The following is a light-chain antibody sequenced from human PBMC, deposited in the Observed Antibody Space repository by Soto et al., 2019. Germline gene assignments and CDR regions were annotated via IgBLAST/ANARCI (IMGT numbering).Light chain of an antibody. CDR1: QSINSKS. J-gene: IGKJ5*01. CDR3: QQCHATPLT. CDR2: NTS. Sequence: EIVLTQSPGTLSLSPGEGATVSCRVSQSINSKSLVWYQRKFGQAPRLLIYNTSSRATGIPDRFSGSGYGTDFTLTITTLQPEDVGIYYCQQCHATPLTFGQGTRLDI. V-gene: IGKV3D-20*02.